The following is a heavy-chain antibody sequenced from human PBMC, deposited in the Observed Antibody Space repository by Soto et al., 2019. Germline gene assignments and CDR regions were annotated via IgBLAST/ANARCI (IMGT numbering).Heavy chain of an antibody. Sequence: PGGSLRLSCAASGFTFSNYGMHWVRQAPGKGLEWVAVIWYDGSNKYYADSVKGRFTISRDNSKNTLYLQMNSLRAEDTAVYYCARDPPQYGDYYYYGMDVWGQGTTVTVSS. CDR1: GFTFSNYG. D-gene: IGHD4-17*01. V-gene: IGHV3-33*01. CDR2: IWYDGSNK. J-gene: IGHJ6*02. CDR3: ARDPPQYGDYYYYGMDV.